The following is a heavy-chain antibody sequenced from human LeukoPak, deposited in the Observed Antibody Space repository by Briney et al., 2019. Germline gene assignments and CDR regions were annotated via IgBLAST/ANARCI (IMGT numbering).Heavy chain of an antibody. CDR2: IYHSGST. CDR1: GGSVSGGDYY. CDR3: ARVRGTSYLEY. D-gene: IGHD1-1*01. Sequence: SSETLSLTCTVSGGSVSGGDYYWSWIRQPPEKGLEYIGYIYHSGSTNYNPSLKSRVTISVDTSKNQFSLRLSSVTAADTAVYYCARVRGTSYLEYWGQGTLVTVSS. J-gene: IGHJ4*02. V-gene: IGHV4-61*08.